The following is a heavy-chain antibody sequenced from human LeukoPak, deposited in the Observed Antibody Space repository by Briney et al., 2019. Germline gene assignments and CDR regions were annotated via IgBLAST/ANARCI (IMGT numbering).Heavy chain of an antibody. CDR2: ISGSGGST. J-gene: IGHJ6*02. CDR3: AKVGDNGSGSYFSYYYYGMDV. Sequence: GGSLRLSCAASGFTFSSSWMSWVRQAPGKGLEWVSAISGSGGSTYYADSVKGRFTISRDNSKNTLYLQMNSLRAEDTAVYYCAKVGDNGSGSYFSYYYYGMDVWGQGTTVTVSS. CDR1: GFTFSSSW. V-gene: IGHV3-23*01. D-gene: IGHD3-10*01.